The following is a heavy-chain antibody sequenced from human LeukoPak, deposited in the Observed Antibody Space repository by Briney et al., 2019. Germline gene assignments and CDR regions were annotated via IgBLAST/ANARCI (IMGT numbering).Heavy chain of an antibody. Sequence: SETLSLTCTVSGDSISSGDYYWTWIRQPPGKGLEWIGYIYDSGSTYYTPSLRSRVIISVDTSKNQFSLKLSSVTAADTAVYYCGRDQGVMYSSSWYRVPDPWAQEPLVTVPS. CDR3: GRDQGVMYSSSWYRVPDP. D-gene: IGHD6-13*01. J-gene: IGHJ5*02. V-gene: IGHV4-30-4*08. CDR1: GDSISSGDYY. CDR2: IYDSGST.